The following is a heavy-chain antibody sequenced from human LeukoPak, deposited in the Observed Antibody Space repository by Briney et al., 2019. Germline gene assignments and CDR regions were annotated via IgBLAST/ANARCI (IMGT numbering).Heavy chain of an antibody. Sequence: PGGSLRLSGAASGFTFSNYATNWVRQAPGKGLAWVSTVSTSGGSTYYADSVKGRFTISRDNSKNTLYLQMNSLRDEDTAVYYCAKGPGGYFDYWGQGTLVTVSS. V-gene: IGHV3-23*01. J-gene: IGHJ4*02. CDR1: GFTFSNYA. D-gene: IGHD2-8*02. CDR3: AKGPGGYFDY. CDR2: VSTSGGST.